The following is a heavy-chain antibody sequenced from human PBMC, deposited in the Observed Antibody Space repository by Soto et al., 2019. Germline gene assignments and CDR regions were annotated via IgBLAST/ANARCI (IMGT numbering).Heavy chain of an antibody. CDR2: IVPIYRTA. V-gene: IGHV1-69*01. Sequence: NRARKASGGSNSVYLGDRLRQARGQGLEWLGGIVPIYRTADYAQKFQGRVTITADESTRTVYMELSSLKSQDTALYYCARDSGAKLSSSWGQGTPVTAPQ. CDR1: GGSNSVYL. D-gene: IGHD6-13*01. CDR3: ARDSGAKLSSS. J-gene: IGHJ4*02.